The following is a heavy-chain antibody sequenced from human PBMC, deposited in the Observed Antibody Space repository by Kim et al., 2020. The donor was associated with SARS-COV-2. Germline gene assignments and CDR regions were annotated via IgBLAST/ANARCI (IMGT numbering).Heavy chain of an antibody. J-gene: IGHJ6*01. CDR3: ARDTWNFARYYYGLDV. Sequence: SETLSLTCTVSGYSISSGYYWGWIRQPPGKGLEWIGSIYHSGSTYYNPSLKSRFPISVDTSKNPFSLKLSSVTAADTPVYYCARDTWNFARYYYGLDVWG. D-gene: IGHD1-7*01. CDR1: GYSISSGYY. V-gene: IGHV4-38-2*02. CDR2: IYHSGST.